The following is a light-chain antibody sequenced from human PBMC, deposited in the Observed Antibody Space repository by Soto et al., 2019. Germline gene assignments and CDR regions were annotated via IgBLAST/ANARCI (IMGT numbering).Light chain of an antibody. CDR1: SNDVGGYNH. CDR2: DVT. CDR3: TSYTSIFTYV. Sequence: ALTQPASVSGSPGQSITISCTGTSNDVGGYNHVSWYQQHPGKAPKLVIYDVTNRPSGVSDRFSGSKSGNTASLTISGLQAEDEADYYCTSYTSIFTYVFGTGTKVTVL. J-gene: IGLJ1*01. V-gene: IGLV2-14*01.